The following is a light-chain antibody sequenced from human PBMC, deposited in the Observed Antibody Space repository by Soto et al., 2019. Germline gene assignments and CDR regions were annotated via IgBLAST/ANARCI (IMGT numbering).Light chain of an antibody. V-gene: IGLV7-43*01. CDR1: TGAVTSGNY. CDR3: LLYFGGAQLV. CDR2: TTN. Sequence: QAVVTQEPSLTVSPVGTVTPTCASSTGAVTSGNYPSWYQQKPGQTPRTLIYTTNTKHSWTPARFSGSLLGGKAALTLSAVQPEDEADYYCLLYFGGAQLVFGGGTKLTVL. J-gene: IGLJ3*02.